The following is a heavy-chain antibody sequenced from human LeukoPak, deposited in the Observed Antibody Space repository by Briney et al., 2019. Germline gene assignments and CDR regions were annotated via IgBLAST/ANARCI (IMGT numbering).Heavy chain of an antibody. Sequence: PGGSLRLPCAASGFSVTDYYMNWIAKSPGKGLEWLSQIIKKTAIEYADSVKGRFTISRDNANNLLLLQMDSLRPEDTGVYYCARGTYYSGSGPGNWFDPWGHGTLVTVSS. D-gene: IGHD3-10*01. CDR2: IIKKTAI. V-gene: IGHV3-69-1*01. J-gene: IGHJ5*02. CDR3: ARGTYYSGSGPGNWFDP. CDR1: GFSVTDYY.